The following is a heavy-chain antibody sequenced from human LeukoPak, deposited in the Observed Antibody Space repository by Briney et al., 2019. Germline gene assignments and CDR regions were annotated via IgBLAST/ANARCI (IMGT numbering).Heavy chain of an antibody. CDR2: ISTTSTI. Sequence: GGSLRLSCAASGFTFSSYNMNWVRQVPGEGLEWVSYISTTSTIFYADSVRGRFTISRDNAKNSLYLQMNSLRAEDTAVNYCARELRGENFDFWGQGSLVTVSA. J-gene: IGHJ4*02. V-gene: IGHV3-48*01. CDR3: ARELRGENFDF. CDR1: GFTFSSYN. D-gene: IGHD3-10*01.